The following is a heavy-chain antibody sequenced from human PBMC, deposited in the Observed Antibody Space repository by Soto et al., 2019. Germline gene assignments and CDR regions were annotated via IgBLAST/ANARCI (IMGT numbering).Heavy chain of an antibody. Sequence: LRETLSLTCAVSGGSISSSNWWSWVRQPPGKGLEWIGEIYHSGSTNYNPSLKSRVTISVDKSKNQFSLKLSSVTAADTAVYYCARDGRKQQLLGYYYYYGMDVWGQGTTVTVSS. V-gene: IGHV4-4*02. CDR2: IYHSGST. CDR3: ARDGRKQQLLGYYYYYGMDV. D-gene: IGHD6-13*01. CDR1: GGSISSSNW. J-gene: IGHJ6*02.